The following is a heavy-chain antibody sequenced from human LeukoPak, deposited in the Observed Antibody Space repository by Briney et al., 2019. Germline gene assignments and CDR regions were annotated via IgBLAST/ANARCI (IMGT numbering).Heavy chain of an antibody. CDR3: ASEIDYGDYGGPFDP. J-gene: IGHJ5*02. D-gene: IGHD4-17*01. Sequence: SETLSLTCAVSGYSISSGYYWGWIRQPPGKGLEWIGTLYHTGSTYYNPSLKSRVTMSLDTSKNQFSLKLNSVTAADTAVYYCASEIDYGDYGGPFDPWGQGTLVTVSS. V-gene: IGHV4-38-2*01. CDR2: LYHTGST. CDR1: GYSISSGYY.